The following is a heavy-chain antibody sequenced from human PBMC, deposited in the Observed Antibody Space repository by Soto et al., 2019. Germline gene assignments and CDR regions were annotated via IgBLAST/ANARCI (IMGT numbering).Heavy chain of an antibody. CDR1: GFTFNEYA. CDR3: SKQTGTCVDSAIEF. V-gene: IGHV3-9*01. Sequence: DVQLIEYGGGWVQPGTYLRVYCADSGFTFNEYAMHWVRQAPGKGLEWVSGISSDGDTIAYADSVQGRFTVFRDNAKLSLYLQMNSLTGVDTAVYYCSKQTGTCVDSAIEFWGQGTQVTVSS. D-gene: IGHD2-21*02. J-gene: IGHJ4*02. CDR2: ISSDGDTI.